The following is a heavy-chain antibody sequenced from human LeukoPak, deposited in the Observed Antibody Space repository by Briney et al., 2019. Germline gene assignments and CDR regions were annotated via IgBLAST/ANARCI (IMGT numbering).Heavy chain of an antibody. CDR2: IIPVFGTA. J-gene: IGHJ4*02. CDR3: ARDTYSSGYDYFDY. D-gene: IGHD3-22*01. Sequence: SVKVSCKASGGTFSSYAISWVRQAPGQGHEWMGGIIPVFGTANYAQKFQGRVTITADESTSTAYMELSSLRSEDTAVYYCARDTYSSGYDYFDYWGQGTLVTVSS. V-gene: IGHV1-69*13. CDR1: GGTFSSYA.